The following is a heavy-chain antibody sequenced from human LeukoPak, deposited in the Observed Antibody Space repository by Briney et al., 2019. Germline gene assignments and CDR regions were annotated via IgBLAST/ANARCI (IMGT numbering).Heavy chain of an antibody. CDR3: ARRAGAYSHPYDY. D-gene: IGHD4/OR15-4a*01. V-gene: IGHV3-7*03. Sequence: PGGSLRLSCAASGFSFSTYWMSWVRQAPWRGLEWVANIKPHGSEKYYVDSVKGRFTISRDNAKNSLYLQMNSLRAEDTAVYYCARRAGAYSHPYDYWGQGTLVTVSS. CDR1: GFSFSTYW. J-gene: IGHJ4*02. CDR2: IKPHGSEK.